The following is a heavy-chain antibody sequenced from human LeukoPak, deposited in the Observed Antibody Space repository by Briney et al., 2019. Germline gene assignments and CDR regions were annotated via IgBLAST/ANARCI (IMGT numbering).Heavy chain of an antibody. CDR2: ISWNSGSI. CDR3: AKGTTVRRDEPLDY. CDR1: GFTFDDYA. D-gene: IGHD4-11*01. Sequence: PGGSLRLSCAASGFTFDDYAMHWVRQAPGKGLEWVSGISWNSGSIGYADSVKGRFTISRDNAKNSLYLQMNSLRAEDTALYYCAKGTTVRRDEPLDYWGQGTLVTVSS. J-gene: IGHJ4*02. V-gene: IGHV3-9*01.